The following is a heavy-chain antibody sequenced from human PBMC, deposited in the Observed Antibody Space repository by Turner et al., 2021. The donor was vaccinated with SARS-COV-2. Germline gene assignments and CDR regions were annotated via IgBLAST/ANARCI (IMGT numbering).Heavy chain of an antibody. CDR3: ARLGRAAYYYDSSGYPD. D-gene: IGHD3-22*01. CDR1: GGTFSSYA. J-gene: IGHJ4*02. CDR2: IIPMFGTA. Sequence: QVQLVQSGAEVKKPGSSVKVSCKASGGTFSSYAISWVRQAPGQGLEWMGGIIPMFGTANYAQKCQGRVTITADESTSTAYMELSSLRSEDTAVYYCARLGRAAYYYDSSGYPDWGQGTLVTVSS. V-gene: IGHV1-69*01.